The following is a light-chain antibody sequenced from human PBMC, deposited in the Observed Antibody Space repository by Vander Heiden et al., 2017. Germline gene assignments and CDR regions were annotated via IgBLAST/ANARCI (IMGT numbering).Light chain of an antibody. CDR1: QSVSSSY. CDR3: QQYCSSPRA. J-gene: IGKJ1*01. V-gene: IGKV3-20*01. Sequence: EIVLTQSPGTLSLSQGERATLSCRASQSVSSSYLAWYQQKPGQAPRLLIYGASSRATGIPDRFSGSGSGTDFTLTISSLEPEDFAVYYCQQYCSSPRAFGQGTKVEIK. CDR2: GAS.